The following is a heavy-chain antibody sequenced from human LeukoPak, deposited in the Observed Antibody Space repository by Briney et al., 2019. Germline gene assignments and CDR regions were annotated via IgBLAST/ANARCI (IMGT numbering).Heavy chain of an antibody. D-gene: IGHD2-2*01. J-gene: IGHJ3*02. Sequence: PGGSLRLSCAASGFTFDDYTMHWVRQAPGKGLEWVSLISWDGGSTYYADSVKGRFTISRDNSKNSLYLQMNSLRTEDTALYYCATKYQLPDNDAFDIWGQGTMVTVSS. CDR3: ATKYQLPDNDAFDI. CDR2: ISWDGGST. V-gene: IGHV3-43*01. CDR1: GFTFDDYT.